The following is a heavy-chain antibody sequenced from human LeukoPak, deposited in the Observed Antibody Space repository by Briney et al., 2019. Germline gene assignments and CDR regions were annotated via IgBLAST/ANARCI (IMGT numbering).Heavy chain of an antibody. D-gene: IGHD3-10*01. V-gene: IGHV3-23*01. Sequence: SGGSLRLSCTVSGFTFSDYDMTSVRQAPGKGLEWVSGISAIGNTTYYAESVKGRFTISRDNSKNTVYLQINKLRVEDTGIYYCARKLVGGGQGILVAVSS. CDR2: ISAIGNTT. J-gene: IGHJ4*02. CDR3: ARKLVG. CDR1: GFTFSDYD.